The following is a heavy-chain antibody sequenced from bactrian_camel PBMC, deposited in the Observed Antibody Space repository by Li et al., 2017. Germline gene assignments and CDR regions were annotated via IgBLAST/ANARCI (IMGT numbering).Heavy chain of an antibody. J-gene: IGHJ6*01. D-gene: IGHD7*01. V-gene: IGHV3S40*01. Sequence: EVQLVESGGGLVQPGGSLRLSCAASGFTFGNFDINWVRQAPGKGLEWVSVITSGGGGTYYSVFVKGRFTISRDDVKNTMSLQMDSLKPEDTAIYYCAALRVLAEGFAYWGQGTQVTVS. CDR3: AALRVLAEGFAY. CDR2: ITSGGGGT. CDR1: GFTFGNFD.